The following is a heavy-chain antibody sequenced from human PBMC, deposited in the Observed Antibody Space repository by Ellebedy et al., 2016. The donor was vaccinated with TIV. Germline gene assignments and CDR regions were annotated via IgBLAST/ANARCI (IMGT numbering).Heavy chain of an antibody. CDR1: GHTLMELS. Sequence: ASVKVSCKVSGHTLMELSMHWVRQAPGRGLEWVGGFDPEHGRAIYAQKFQGRATMTRDTSTSTVYMDLRSLKSEDTAVYYCARDGTYGMDVWGQGTTVIVSS. J-gene: IGHJ6*02. CDR2: FDPEHGRA. V-gene: IGHV1-24*01. CDR3: ARDGTYGMDV.